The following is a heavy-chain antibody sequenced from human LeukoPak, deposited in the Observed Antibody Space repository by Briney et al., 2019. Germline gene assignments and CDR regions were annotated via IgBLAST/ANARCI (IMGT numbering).Heavy chain of an antibody. CDR2: IRSSSTTI. CDR3: ARDFLLDPL. J-gene: IGHJ4*02. D-gene: IGHD2/OR15-2a*01. Sequence: GGSLRLSCAASGFTFSNYNMNWVRQAPGKGPEWVSYIRSSSTTIYYADSVKGRFTISRDNAKNSLYLQMNSLRAEDTAIYYCARDFLLDPLWGQGTLVTVSS. CDR1: GFTFSNYN. V-gene: IGHV3-48*01.